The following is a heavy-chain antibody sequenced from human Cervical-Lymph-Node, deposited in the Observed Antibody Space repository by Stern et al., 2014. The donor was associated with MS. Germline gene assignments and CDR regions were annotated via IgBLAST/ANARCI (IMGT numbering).Heavy chain of an antibody. CDR1: GFTFTDYY. CDR3: ARNRRDCSGGSCYSRSTLDY. J-gene: IGHJ4*02. Sequence: VQLVESGGGLVKPGGSLRLSCAASGFTFTDYYMTWIRQAPGKGLEWISYISNSGSTMFYGDSLKGQITLSRDNANKSVYLQMNSLRADDTAVYYCARNRRDCSGGSCYSRSTLDYWGQGTLVTVSS. V-gene: IGHV3-11*01. D-gene: IGHD2-15*01. CDR2: ISNSGSTM.